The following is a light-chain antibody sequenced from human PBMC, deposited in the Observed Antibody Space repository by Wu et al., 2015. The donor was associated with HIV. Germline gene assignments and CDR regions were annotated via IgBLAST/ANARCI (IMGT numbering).Light chain of an antibody. J-gene: IGKJ1*01. CDR3: QQYNMYPWT. Sequence: QMTQSPSTLSASVGDKITITCRASDNIAGLLAWYQQKPGKAPKLLIYQSSSLENGIPSRFSGSGSELTFSLTINNMQPDDFATYYCQQYNMYPWTFGQGTKVDMK. CDR1: DNIAGL. CDR2: QSS. V-gene: IGKV1-5*03.